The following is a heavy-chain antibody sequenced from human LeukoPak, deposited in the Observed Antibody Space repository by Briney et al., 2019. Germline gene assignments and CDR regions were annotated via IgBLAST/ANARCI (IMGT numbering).Heavy chain of an antibody. CDR3: ARDRLSSGYYDFDY. V-gene: IGHV1-2*06. D-gene: IGHD3-22*01. Sequence: ASVKVSCXASGYTFTGYYMHWVRQAPGQGLEWMGRINPNSGGTNYAQKFQGRVTMTRDTSISTAYMELSRLRSDDTAVYYCARDRLSSGYYDFDYWGQGTLVTVSS. CDR1: GYTFTGYY. J-gene: IGHJ4*02. CDR2: INPNSGGT.